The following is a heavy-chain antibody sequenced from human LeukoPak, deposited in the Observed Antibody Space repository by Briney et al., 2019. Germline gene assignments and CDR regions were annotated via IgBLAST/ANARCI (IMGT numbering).Heavy chain of an antibody. CDR1: GFTFSRSG. CDR2: ISYDGGDK. Sequence: GGSLRLSCAASGFTFSRSGMHWVRQAPGKGLEWVAFISYDGGDKYYADSVKGRFTISRDNSKNTLYLQMNRLRAEDTAVYYCSRAQEKTVTVTRGSAFDYWGQGTLVTISS. D-gene: IGHD2-21*02. V-gene: IGHV3-30*03. J-gene: IGHJ4*02. CDR3: SRAQEKTVTVTRGSAFDY.